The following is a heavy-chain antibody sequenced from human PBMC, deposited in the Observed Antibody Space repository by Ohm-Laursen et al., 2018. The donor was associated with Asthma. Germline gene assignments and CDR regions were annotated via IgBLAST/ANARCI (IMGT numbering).Heavy chain of an antibody. V-gene: IGHV3-21*04. CDR2: ISSSNKYI. Sequence: SLRLSCSASGFTFRSYAMHWVRQPPGKGLEWVSSISSSNKYIYYADSVKGRFTISRDNSKNTLYLQMNSLRAEDTALYYCAKDNGAVVYRNGMDVWGQGTTVTVSS. J-gene: IGHJ6*02. CDR1: GFTFRSYA. D-gene: IGHD5/OR15-5a*01. CDR3: AKDNGAVVYRNGMDV.